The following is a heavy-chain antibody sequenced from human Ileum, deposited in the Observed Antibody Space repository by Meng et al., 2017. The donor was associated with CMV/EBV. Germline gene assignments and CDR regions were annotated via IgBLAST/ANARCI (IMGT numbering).Heavy chain of an antibody. CDR1: GGSISSSTYY. D-gene: IGHD4-11*01. J-gene: IGHJ4*02. CDR3: ATDLPDYN. V-gene: IGHV4-39*07. CDR2: LYYGGSI. Sequence: GSLRLSCTVSGGSISSSTYYWGWIRQPPGKGLEWIGSLYYGGSIYYNPSLKSRVTISVDTSKNQFSLKLNSVTAADTAMYYCATDLPDYNWGQGTLVTVSS.